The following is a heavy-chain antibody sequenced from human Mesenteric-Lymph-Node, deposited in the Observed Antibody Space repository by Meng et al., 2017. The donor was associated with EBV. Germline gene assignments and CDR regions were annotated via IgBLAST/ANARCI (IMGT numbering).Heavy chain of an antibody. CDR1: GGSLRGAY. CDR2: IIHGGSP. CDR3: ARRPTGIDY. V-gene: IGHV4-34*12. J-gene: IGHJ4*02. Sequence: QVHLQQWGAGLLKPSETLSLTCAVNGGSLRGAYWNWIRQPPGKGLEWIGEIIHGGSPSYNPSLKSRVTISIDTSKNQLSLMLSSVTAADTAVYYCARRPTGIDYWGQGTLVTVSS. D-gene: IGHD2-8*02.